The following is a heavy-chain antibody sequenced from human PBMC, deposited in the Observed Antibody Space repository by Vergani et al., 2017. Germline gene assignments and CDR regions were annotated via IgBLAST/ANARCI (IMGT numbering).Heavy chain of an antibody. CDR1: GFTFSSYS. V-gene: IGHV3-21*01. CDR3: ARGIAVAGSGAFDI. D-gene: IGHD6-19*01. Sequence: VQLVVSGGGLVKPGGSLRLSCAASGFTFSSYSMNWVRQAPGKGLEWVSSISSSSSYIYYADSVKGRFTISRDNAKNSLYLQMNSLRAEDKSVYYCARGIAVAGSGAFDIWGQGTMVTVSS. CDR2: ISSSSSYI. J-gene: IGHJ3*02.